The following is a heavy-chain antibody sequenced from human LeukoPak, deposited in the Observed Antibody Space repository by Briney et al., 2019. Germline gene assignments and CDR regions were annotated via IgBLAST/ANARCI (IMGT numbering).Heavy chain of an antibody. CDR1: GFTFSSYG. Sequence: GGSLRLSCAASGFTFSSYGMHWVRQAPGKGLEWVAVISYDGSNKYYADSVKGRFTISRDNSKNTLYLQMNSLRAEDTAVYYCAKITPPPYWGQGTLVTVSS. V-gene: IGHV3-30*18. CDR2: ISYDGSNK. CDR3: AKITPPPY. J-gene: IGHJ4*02. D-gene: IGHD4-23*01.